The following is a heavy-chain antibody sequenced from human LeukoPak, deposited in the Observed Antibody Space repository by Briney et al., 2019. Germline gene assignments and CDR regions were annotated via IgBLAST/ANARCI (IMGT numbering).Heavy chain of an antibody. J-gene: IGHJ4*02. V-gene: IGHV1-2*02. CDR3: AREEGSGCYDS. Sequence: ASVKVSCKASGYTFTAYYMHWVRQAPGQGLEWMGWINPNSGGTNYAQNFQGRVTMTRDTSISTAYMELSRLRSDDTAVYYCAREEGSGCYDSWGQGTRLTVSS. CDR2: INPNSGGT. D-gene: IGHD6-19*01. CDR1: GYTFTAYY.